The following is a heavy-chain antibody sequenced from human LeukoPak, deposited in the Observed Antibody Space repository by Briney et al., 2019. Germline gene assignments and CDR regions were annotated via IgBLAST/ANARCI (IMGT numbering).Heavy chain of an antibody. J-gene: IGHJ4*02. V-gene: IGHV3-7*01. CDR2: IKQGGSNK. CDR1: GFTFSSYW. D-gene: IGHD6-19*01. CDR3: ARDQQWLARGYFDY. Sequence: GGSLRLSCAASGFTFSSYWMSWVRQAPGKGLEWVANIKQGGSNKYYADSVKGRFTISRDNSKNTLYLQMNSLRAEDTAVYYCARDQQWLARGYFDYWGQGTLVTVSS.